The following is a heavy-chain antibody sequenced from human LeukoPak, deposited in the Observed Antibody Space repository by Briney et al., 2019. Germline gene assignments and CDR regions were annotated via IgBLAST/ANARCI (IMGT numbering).Heavy chain of an antibody. CDR1: GYTFTSYG. Sequence: ASVKVSCKASGYTFTSYGISWVRQAPGQGLEWMGWISAYNGNTNYAQKFQGRVTITRDTSASTAYMELSSLRSEDTAVYYCARLAAAGTVNWFDPWGQGTLVTVSS. V-gene: IGHV1-18*01. J-gene: IGHJ5*02. D-gene: IGHD6-13*01. CDR2: ISAYNGNT. CDR3: ARLAAAGTVNWFDP.